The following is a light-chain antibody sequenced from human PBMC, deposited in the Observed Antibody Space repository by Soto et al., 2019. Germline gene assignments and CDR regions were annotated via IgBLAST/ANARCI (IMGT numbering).Light chain of an antibody. J-gene: IGLJ2*01. Sequence: QSVLTQPPSASGTPGQRVAISCSGSSSNIGTSYVSWYQQLPGTAPKLLIYRNNQRPSGVPDRFSGSKSGTSASLAISGLRSEDEADYYCAAWDDSLSGVLFGGGTQLTVL. CDR2: RNN. V-gene: IGLV1-47*01. CDR1: SSNIGTSY. CDR3: AAWDDSLSGVL.